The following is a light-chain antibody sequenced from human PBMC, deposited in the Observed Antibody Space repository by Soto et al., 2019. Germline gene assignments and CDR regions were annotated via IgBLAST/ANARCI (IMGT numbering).Light chain of an antibody. J-gene: IGKJ1*01. Sequence: DIQMTQSPSSLSASVGDRVTITCRASQGNSNWLAWYQQKPGRVPKLLIYAASTLHSGVPSRFSGSGSGTDFTLTISSLQPEDVATYYCQKYNSAPWTFGQGTKVDIK. CDR3: QKYNSAPWT. CDR2: AAS. CDR1: QGNSNW. V-gene: IGKV1-27*01.